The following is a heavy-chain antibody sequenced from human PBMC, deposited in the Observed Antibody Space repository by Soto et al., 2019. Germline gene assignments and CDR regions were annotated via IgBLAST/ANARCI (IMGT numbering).Heavy chain of an antibody. CDR3: AREVAVAGTFYYYGMDV. CDR1: GYSISSGYY. J-gene: IGHJ6*02. CDR2: IYHSGST. V-gene: IGHV4-38-2*02. Sequence: ETLSLTCAVSGYSISSGYYWGWIRQPPGKGLEWIGSIYHSGSTYYNPSLKSRVTISVDTSKNQFSLKLSSVTAADTAVYYCAREVAVAGTFYYYGMDVWGQGTTVTVSS. D-gene: IGHD6-19*01.